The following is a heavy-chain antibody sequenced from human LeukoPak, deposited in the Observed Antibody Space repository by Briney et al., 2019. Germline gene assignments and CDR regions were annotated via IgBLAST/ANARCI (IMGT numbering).Heavy chain of an antibody. V-gene: IGHV5-51*01. CDR3: AREIVVVPAAMSGFDP. J-gene: IGHJ5*02. CDR2: IYPVDSAT. D-gene: IGHD2-2*01. CDR1: GSSFTTYW. Sequence: GESLNISFKRSGSSFTTYWFGWVRQMPGKGLGWIGIIYPVDSATSYRPFFRGQVTITADKSISTAYLQWSSLKASDTAMYYCAREIVVVPAAMSGFDPWGEGALVTVSS.